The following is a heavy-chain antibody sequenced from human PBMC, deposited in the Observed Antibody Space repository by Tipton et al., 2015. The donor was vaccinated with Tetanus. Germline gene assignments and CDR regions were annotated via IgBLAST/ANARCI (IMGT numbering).Heavy chain of an antibody. CDR2: INQDGSKK. CDR3: AGDPPQSGFAFAV. Sequence: SLRLSCAASGFTFSNHWMTWVRQAPGKGLEWVANINQDGSKKYYVDSMKGRFTISRDNAKNSLFLQMISLRAEDTAVYSCAGDPPQSGFAFAVWGQGTMVTVSS. CDR1: GFTFSNHW. V-gene: IGHV3-7*01. D-gene: IGHD6-25*01. J-gene: IGHJ3*01.